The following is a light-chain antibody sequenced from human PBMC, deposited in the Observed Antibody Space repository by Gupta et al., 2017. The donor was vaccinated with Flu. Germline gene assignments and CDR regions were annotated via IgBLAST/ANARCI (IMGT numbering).Light chain of an antibody. Sequence: IQVTQSPSTLSASEGDRVTITCRASENIFNWLAWYQQKPGTAPKLLIKKASTVENGVPARFSGSGSGTEFTLTISSRHPDEFATYYCQHELRSPWTFGQETKVDIE. J-gene: IGKJ1*01. CDR1: ENIFNW. CDR3: QHELRSPWT. V-gene: IGKV1-5*03. CDR2: KAS.